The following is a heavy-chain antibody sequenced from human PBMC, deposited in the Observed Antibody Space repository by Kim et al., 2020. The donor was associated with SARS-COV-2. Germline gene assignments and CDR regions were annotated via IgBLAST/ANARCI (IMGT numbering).Heavy chain of an antibody. CDR3: ASPGTTSHRAFDI. CDR2: INAGNGNT. J-gene: IGHJ3*02. Sequence: ASVKVSCKASGYTFTSYAMHWVRQAPGQRLELMGWINAGNGNTKYSQKFQGRVTITRDTSASTAYMELSSLRSEDTAVYYCASPGTTSHRAFDIWGQGTMVTVSS. V-gene: IGHV1-3*01. CDR1: GYTFTSYA. D-gene: IGHD1-1*01.